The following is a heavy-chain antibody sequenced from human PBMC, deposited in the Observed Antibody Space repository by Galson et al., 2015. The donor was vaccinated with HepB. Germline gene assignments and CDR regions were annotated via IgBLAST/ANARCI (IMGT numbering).Heavy chain of an antibody. CDR2: ISYDGSNK. CDR3: ARDLGGDIVVVVAAFDY. CDR1: GFTFSSYA. Sequence: SLRLSCAASGFTFSSYAMHWVRQAPGKGLGWVAVISYDGSNKYYADSVKGRFTISRDNSKNTLYLQMNSLRAEDTAVYYCARDLGGDIVVVVAAFDYWGQGTLVTVSS. D-gene: IGHD2-15*01. J-gene: IGHJ4*02. V-gene: IGHV3-30*04.